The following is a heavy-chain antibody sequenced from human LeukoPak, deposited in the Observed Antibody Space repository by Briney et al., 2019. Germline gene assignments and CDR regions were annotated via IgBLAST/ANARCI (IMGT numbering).Heavy chain of an antibody. D-gene: IGHD3-9*01. J-gene: IGHJ4*02. V-gene: IGHV1-46*01. Sequence: ASVKVSCKASGYTFTSYYMHWVRQAPGQGLEWMGIINPSGGSTSYAQKLQGRVTMTTDTSTSTAYMELRSLRSDDTAVYYCARDLDILTGFFDYWGQGTLVTVSS. CDR3: ARDLDILTGFFDY. CDR2: INPSGGST. CDR1: GYTFTSYY.